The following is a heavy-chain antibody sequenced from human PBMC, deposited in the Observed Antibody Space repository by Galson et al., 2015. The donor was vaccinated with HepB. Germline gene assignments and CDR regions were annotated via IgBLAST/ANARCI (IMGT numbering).Heavy chain of an antibody. J-gene: IGHJ6*02. D-gene: IGHD6-13*01. CDR1: GFTFSNYA. V-gene: IGHV3-30*04. Sequence: SLRLSCAASGFTFSNYAMHWVRQAPGKGLEWVAVISYDGSNKYYADSVKGRFTISRDNPKNTLYLQMNSLRGEDTAVYYCARDKSAYYYYYGMDVWGRGTLVTVSS. CDR2: ISYDGSNK. CDR3: ARDKSAYYYYYGMDV.